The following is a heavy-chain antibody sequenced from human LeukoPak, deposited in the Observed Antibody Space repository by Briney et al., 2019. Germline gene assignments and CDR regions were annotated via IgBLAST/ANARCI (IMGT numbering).Heavy chain of an antibody. D-gene: IGHD2-21*01. Sequence: PGGSLRLSCAASGFTFSSYAMSWVRQAPGKGLEWVSAISGSGGSTFYADSVKGRFTISRDNSKNTLYLQMNSLRAEDTAVYYCAKGLGGATRAMGVWGQGTTVTVSS. J-gene: IGHJ6*02. CDR2: ISGSGGST. CDR1: GFTFSSYA. V-gene: IGHV3-23*01. CDR3: AKGLGGATRAMGV.